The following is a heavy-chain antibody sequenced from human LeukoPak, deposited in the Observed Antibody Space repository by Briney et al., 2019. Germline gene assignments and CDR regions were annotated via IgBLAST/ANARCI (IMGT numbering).Heavy chain of an antibody. V-gene: IGHV3-74*01. Sequence: GGSLRLSCAASGFTFSSHWMHWVRQAPGKGLVWVSRINGAGSSTSYADSVKGRFTVSRDDAKNTLYLQMNSLRAEDTAVYYCATHHSETYSRVPFWGQGTLVTVSS. CDR1: GFTFSSHW. D-gene: IGHD1-26*01. CDR2: INGAGSST. J-gene: IGHJ4*02. CDR3: ATHHSETYSRVPF.